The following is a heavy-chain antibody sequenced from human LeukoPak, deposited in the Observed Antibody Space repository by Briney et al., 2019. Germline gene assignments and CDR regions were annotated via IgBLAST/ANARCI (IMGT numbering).Heavy chain of an antibody. V-gene: IGHV4-59*01. D-gene: IGHD5-12*01. J-gene: IGHJ4*02. CDR1: GGPISRYY. Sequence: SETLSLTCTVSGGPISRYYWSWIRQPTGKGLEWIGYIYYSGSTNYNPSLKSRVTISVDTAKNQFSLKLSSVTAAGTAVYYCARGRGLVALDYWGQGTLVTVSS. CDR3: ARGRGLVALDY. CDR2: IYYSGST.